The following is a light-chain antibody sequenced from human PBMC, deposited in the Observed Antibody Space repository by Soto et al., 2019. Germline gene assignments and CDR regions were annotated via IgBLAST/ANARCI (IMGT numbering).Light chain of an antibody. CDR1: QSVSTNY. J-gene: IGKJ1*01. CDR3: QQYGSSPPT. Sequence: EIVLTQSPGTLSLSPGERATLSCRASQSVSTNYLAWYQRQPGQAPRLLIYGASNRATGIPARFSGSGSGTDFTLTVTRLETEDFAVYYCQQYGSSPPTFGQGTKVEIK. V-gene: IGKV3-20*01. CDR2: GAS.